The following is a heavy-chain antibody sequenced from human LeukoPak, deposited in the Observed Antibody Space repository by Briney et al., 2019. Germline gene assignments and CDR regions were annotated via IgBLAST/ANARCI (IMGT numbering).Heavy chain of an antibody. CDR3: ARDPVSSSWYSYYYYGMDV. CDR1: GHTFTTYG. CDR2: ISAYNGNT. D-gene: IGHD6-13*01. J-gene: IGHJ6*02. Sequence: GASVKVSCKTSGHTFTTYGISWVRQAPGQALEWMGWISAYNGNTKYAQKLQGRVTMTTDTSTSTAYMELRSLRSEDTAVYYCARDPVSSSWYSYYYYGMDVWGQGTTVTVSS. V-gene: IGHV1-18*01.